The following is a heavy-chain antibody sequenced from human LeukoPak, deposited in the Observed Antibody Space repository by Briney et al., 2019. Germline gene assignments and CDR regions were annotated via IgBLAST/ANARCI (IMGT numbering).Heavy chain of an antibody. CDR3: ARGRAVPAARPHDWFDP. D-gene: IGHD2-2*02. V-gene: IGHV1-69*05. J-gene: IGHJ5*02. Sequence: ASVKVSCKASGGTFSSYAISWVRQAPGQGLEWMGGIIPIFGTANYAQKFQGRVTITTDESTSTAYMELSSLRSEDTAVYYCARGRAVPAARPHDWFDPWGQGTLVTVSS. CDR1: GGTFSSYA. CDR2: IIPIFGTA.